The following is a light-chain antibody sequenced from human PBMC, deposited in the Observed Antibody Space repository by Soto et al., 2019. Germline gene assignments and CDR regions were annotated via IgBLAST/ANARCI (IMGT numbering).Light chain of an antibody. CDR2: GAS. CDR3: QQLNSYPLT. J-gene: IGKJ4*01. V-gene: IGKV3-20*01. CDR1: QSVSSSS. Sequence: EIVLTQSPGTLSLSPGERATLSCRASQSVSSSSLAWYQQKPGQAPRLLIYGASSRATGISDRLSGSGSGTDFSLTISSLQPEDFATYYCQQLNSYPLTFGGGTKVEIK.